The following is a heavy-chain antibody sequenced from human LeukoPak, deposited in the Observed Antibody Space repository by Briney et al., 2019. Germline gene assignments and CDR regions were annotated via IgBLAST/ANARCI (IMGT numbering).Heavy chain of an antibody. CDR1: GGSFSAYY. CDR2: INHSGST. CDR3: ARGPPLYSSSSGGGTLDY. Sequence: SETLSLTCSGYGGSFSAYYWTWIRQAPGKGREWSGEINHSGSTNYNPSLKSRVTISVDTSKNQFSLKLNFVTAAGTAVYYCARGPPLYSSSSGGGTLDYWGQGTLVTVSS. J-gene: IGHJ4*02. V-gene: IGHV4-34*01. D-gene: IGHD6-6*01.